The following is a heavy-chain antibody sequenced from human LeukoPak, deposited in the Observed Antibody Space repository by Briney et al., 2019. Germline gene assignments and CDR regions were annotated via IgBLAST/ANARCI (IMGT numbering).Heavy chain of an antibody. CDR3: ARDLGAARHHDY. J-gene: IGHJ4*02. D-gene: IGHD6-6*01. Sequence: ASVKVSCKASGYTFTGYYMHWVRQAPGQGLEWMGWINPNSGGTNYAQKFQGRVTMTRDTSISTAYMELSRLRSDDTAVYYCARDLGAARHHDYWGQGTLVTVSS. V-gene: IGHV1-2*02. CDR2: INPNSGGT. CDR1: GYTFTGYY.